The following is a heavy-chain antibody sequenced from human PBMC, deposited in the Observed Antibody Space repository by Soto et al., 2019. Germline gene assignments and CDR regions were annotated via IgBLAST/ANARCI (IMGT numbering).Heavy chain of an antibody. V-gene: IGHV4-34*01. D-gene: IGHD2-8*01. CDR2: INHSGST. Sequence: SETLSLTCAVYGGSFSGYYWSWIRQPPGKGLEWIGEINHSGSTNYNPSLKSRVTISVDTSKNQFSLKLSSVTAADTAVYYCARGVIVQLIVLTPYYYYGMDVWGQGTTVTVSS. J-gene: IGHJ6*02. CDR3: ARGVIVQLIVLTPYYYYGMDV. CDR1: GGSFSGYY.